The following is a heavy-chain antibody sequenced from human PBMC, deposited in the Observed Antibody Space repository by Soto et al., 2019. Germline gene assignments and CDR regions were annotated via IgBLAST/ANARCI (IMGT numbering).Heavy chain of an antibody. Sequence: GESLKISCEGSVYTFTTYWVAWVRQMPGKGLEWVGSIYPGDSDSRYNPSVQGQVTISADRPISTAYLQWNSLKASDTAMYFCARHKGYCSSTSCYGMDVWGQGTTVTVSS. J-gene: IGHJ6*02. V-gene: IGHV5-51*01. CDR2: IYPGDSDS. D-gene: IGHD2-15*01. CDR1: VYTFTTYW. CDR3: ARHKGYCSSTSCYGMDV.